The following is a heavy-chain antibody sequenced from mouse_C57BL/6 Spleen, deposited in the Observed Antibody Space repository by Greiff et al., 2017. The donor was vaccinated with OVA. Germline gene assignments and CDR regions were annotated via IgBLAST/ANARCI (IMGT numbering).Heavy chain of an antibody. CDR2: IYPSDSET. CDR1: GYTFTSYW. J-gene: IGHJ3*01. CDR3: ARAGDNYGRFAY. D-gene: IGHD1-2*01. Sequence: VQLQQPGAELVRPGSSVKLSCKASGYTFTSYWMDWVKQRPGQGLEWIGNIYPSDSETHYNQKFKDKATLTVDKSSSTAYMQLSSLTSEDSAVYYCARAGDNYGRFAYWGQGTLVTVSA. V-gene: IGHV1-61*01.